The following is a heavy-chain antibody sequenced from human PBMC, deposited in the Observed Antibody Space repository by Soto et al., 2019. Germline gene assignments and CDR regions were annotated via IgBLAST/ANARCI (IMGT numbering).Heavy chain of an antibody. CDR1: GYTFFTYD. D-gene: IGHD5-12*01. J-gene: IGHJ5*02. V-gene: IGHV1-18*01. CDR2: ISTYSGDT. CDR3: ARHHGPTTSENWFDP. Sequence: ASVKVSCKASGYTFFTYDISWVRQAPGQGLEWMGWISTYSGDTKYAQKFQGRVTMTTDTSTTTAYLELRSLRSDDTAVYYCARHHGPTTSENWFDPWGQGTLVTVSA.